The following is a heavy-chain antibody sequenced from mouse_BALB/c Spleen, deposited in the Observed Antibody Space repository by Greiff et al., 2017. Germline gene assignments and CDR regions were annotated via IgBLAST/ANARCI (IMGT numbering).Heavy chain of an antibody. D-gene: IGHD2-14*01. J-gene: IGHJ2*01. V-gene: IGHV5-6-3*01. CDR1: GFTFSSYG. CDR2: INSNGGST. CDR3: AREKGYYRYDELDY. Sequence: EVQGVESGGGLVQPGGSLKLSCAASGFTFSSYGMSWVRQTPDKRLELVATINSNGGSTYYPDSVKGRFTISRDNAKNTLYLQMSSLKSEDTAMYYCAREKGYYRYDELDYWGQGTTLTVSS.